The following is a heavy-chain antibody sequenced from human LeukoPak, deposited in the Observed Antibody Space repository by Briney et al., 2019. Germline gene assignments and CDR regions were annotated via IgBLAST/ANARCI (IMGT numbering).Heavy chain of an antibody. CDR3: ARAGGYCGRISCPYYFDY. J-gene: IGHJ4*02. D-gene: IGHD2-15*01. V-gene: IGHV4-59*01. Sequence: PSETLSLTCSVSGDSISIYYWSWIRQPPGKGLEWIGYIDHTGSTNYNPSLNSRVTISRDTAKNHFSLRLSTVTAADTAVYYCARAGGYCGRISCPYYFDYWGQGSLVAVSS. CDR2: IDHTGST. CDR1: GDSISIYY.